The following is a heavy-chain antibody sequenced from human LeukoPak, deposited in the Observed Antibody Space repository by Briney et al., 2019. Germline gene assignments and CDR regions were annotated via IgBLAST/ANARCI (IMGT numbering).Heavy chain of an antibody. Sequence: ASVKVSCKASGYTFTSYGISWVRQAPGQGLEWMGWISAYNGNTNYAQKLQGRVTMTTDTSTSTAYMELRSLRSDDTAVYYCARVWKDEMGGYCSSTSCRPPYYYYGMDVWGQGTTVTVSS. CDR2: ISAYNGNT. J-gene: IGHJ6*02. V-gene: IGHV1-18*01. CDR1: GYTFTSYG. CDR3: ARVWKDEMGGYCSSTSCRPPYYYYGMDV. D-gene: IGHD2-2*01.